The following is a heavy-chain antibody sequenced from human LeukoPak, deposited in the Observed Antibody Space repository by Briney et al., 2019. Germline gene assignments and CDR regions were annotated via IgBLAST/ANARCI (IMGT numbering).Heavy chain of an antibody. J-gene: IGHJ4*02. Sequence: ASVKVSCKASGYTFTSYDINWVRQAPGQGLEWMGRINPNSGGTNYAQKFQGRVTMTRDTSISTAYMELSRLRSDDTAVYYCARDPYYDSSGYVGDELDYWGQGTLVTVSS. D-gene: IGHD3-22*01. V-gene: IGHV1-2*06. CDR2: INPNSGGT. CDR1: GYTFTSYD. CDR3: ARDPYYDSSGYVGDELDY.